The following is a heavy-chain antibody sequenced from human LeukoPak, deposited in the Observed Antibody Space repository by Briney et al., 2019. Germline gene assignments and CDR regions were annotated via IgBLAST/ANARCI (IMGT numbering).Heavy chain of an antibody. J-gene: IGHJ4*02. Sequence: PGGSLRLSCAASGFTFSSYGMHWVRQAPGKGLEWVAVIWYDGSNKYYADSVKGRFTISRDNSKNTLYLQMNSLRAEDTAVYYCARGKQFWSGYYTGIDYWAREPWSPSPQ. CDR3: ARGKQFWSGYYTGIDY. D-gene: IGHD3-3*01. V-gene: IGHV3-33*01. CDR2: IWYDGSNK. CDR1: GFTFSSYG.